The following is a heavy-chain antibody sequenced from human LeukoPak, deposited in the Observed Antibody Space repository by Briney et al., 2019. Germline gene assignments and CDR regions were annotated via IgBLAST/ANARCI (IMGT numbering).Heavy chain of an antibody. CDR2: INPSGGST. CDR1: GYTFTSYG. Sequence: ASVKVSCKASGYTFTSYGISWVRQAPGQGLEWMGIINPSGGSTSYAQKFQGRVTMTRDTSTSTVYMELSSLRSEDTAVYYCAVAPNYYGMDVWGQGTTVTVSS. CDR3: AVAPNYYGMDV. V-gene: IGHV1-46*01. J-gene: IGHJ6*02. D-gene: IGHD5-12*01.